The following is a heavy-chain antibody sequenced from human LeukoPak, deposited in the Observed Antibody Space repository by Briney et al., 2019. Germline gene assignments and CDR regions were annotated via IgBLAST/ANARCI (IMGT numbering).Heavy chain of an antibody. CDR3: ARAADDIAAAGSNY. CDR1: GFTFSSYS. D-gene: IGHD6-13*01. V-gene: IGHV3-21*01. CDR2: ISSSSSYI. J-gene: IGHJ4*02. Sequence: GGSLRLSCAASGFTFSSYSMNWVRQAPGKGLEWVSSISSSSSYIYYADSVKGRFTISRDNAKNSLYLQMNSLRAEDTAVYYCARAADDIAAAGSNYWGQGTLVTVSS.